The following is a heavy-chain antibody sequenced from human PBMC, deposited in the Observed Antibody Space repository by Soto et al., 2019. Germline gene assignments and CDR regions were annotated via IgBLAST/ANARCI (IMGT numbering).Heavy chain of an antibody. CDR2: IIPIFGTA. CDR3: ARLIAATSQGPNWFDP. V-gene: IGHV1-69*01. CDR1: GGTFSSYA. D-gene: IGHD2-15*01. J-gene: IGHJ5*02. Sequence: QVQLVQSGAEVKKPGSSVKVSCKASGGTFSSYAISWVRQAPGQGLEWMGGIIPIFGTANYAQKFQGRVTITADESTSTAYMELSSLRSEDTAVYYCARLIAATSQGPNWFDPWGQGILVTVSS.